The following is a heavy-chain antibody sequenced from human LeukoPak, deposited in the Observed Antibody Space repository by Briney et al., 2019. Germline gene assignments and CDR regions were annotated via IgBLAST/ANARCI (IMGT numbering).Heavy chain of an antibody. CDR3: ARSMYYYDSSGPLGPPFDY. CDR2: IYYSGST. D-gene: IGHD3-22*01. J-gene: IGHJ4*02. CDR1: GGSISSYY. Sequence: SETLSLTCTVSGGSISSYYWSWIRQPPGKGLEWIGYIYYSGSTNYNPSLKSRVTISVDTSKNQFSLKLSSVTAADTAVYYCARSMYYYDSSGPLGPPFDYWGQGTLVTVSS. V-gene: IGHV4-59*01.